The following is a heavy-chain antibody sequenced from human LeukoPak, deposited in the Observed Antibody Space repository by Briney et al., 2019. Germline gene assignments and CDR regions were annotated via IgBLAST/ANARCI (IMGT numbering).Heavy chain of an antibody. J-gene: IGHJ3*02. CDR2: INPSGGST. Sequence: GASVKVSCKASGYTFSSHYMHWVRQAHGQGLEWMGIINPSGGSTSYAQKFQGRVTMTRDMSTSTVYMELIRLTSEDTAVYYCARDGLRAANSDAFDIWGQGTMVTVS. CDR3: ARDGLRAANSDAFDI. CDR1: GYTFSSHY. D-gene: IGHD6-13*01. V-gene: IGHV1-46*01.